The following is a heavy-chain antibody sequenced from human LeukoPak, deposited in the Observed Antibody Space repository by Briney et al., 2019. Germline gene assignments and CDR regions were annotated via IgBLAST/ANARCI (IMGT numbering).Heavy chain of an antibody. CDR2: SIGSGGSA. J-gene: IGHJ4*02. Sequence: GGSLRLSCVASGFTFSTYTMNWIRQAPGKGLEWVSGSIGSGGSAFYADSVKGRFSISRDTSKNTLFLHMNNLRAGDTAVYYCAKDSTIMTYWGQGTLVTVSS. CDR1: GFTFSTYT. CDR3: AKDSTIMTY. V-gene: IGHV3-23*01. D-gene: IGHD2-2*01.